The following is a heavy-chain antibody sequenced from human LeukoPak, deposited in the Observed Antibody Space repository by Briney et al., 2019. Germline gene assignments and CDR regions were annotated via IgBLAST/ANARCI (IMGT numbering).Heavy chain of an antibody. CDR2: IIPIVGTA. J-gene: IGHJ4*02. Sequence: SVKVSCKASGGFFSTYTISWVRQAPGQGLEWMGGIIPIVGTANYAQTFQGRVTITTDKSTSTAYMELSSLRSEDTAVYYCAISKLITTVTMDFWGQGTLVTVSS. CDR1: GGFFSTYT. CDR3: AISKLITTVTMDF. V-gene: IGHV1-69*16. D-gene: IGHD4-11*01.